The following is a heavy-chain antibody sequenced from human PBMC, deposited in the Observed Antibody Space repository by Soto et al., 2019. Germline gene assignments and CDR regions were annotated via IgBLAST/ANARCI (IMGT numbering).Heavy chain of an antibody. J-gene: IGHJ6*02. CDR1: VFTCDDYA. D-gene: IGHD2-15*01. Sequence: SLRLSCAASVFTCDDYAMHWFRQAPGKGLEWVSGISWNSGSIGYADSVKGRFTISRDNAKNSLYLQMNSLRAEDTALYYCAKGGGWTLDYYYGMDVWGQGTTVTVSS. CDR3: AKGGGWTLDYYYGMDV. CDR2: ISWNSGSI. V-gene: IGHV3-9*01.